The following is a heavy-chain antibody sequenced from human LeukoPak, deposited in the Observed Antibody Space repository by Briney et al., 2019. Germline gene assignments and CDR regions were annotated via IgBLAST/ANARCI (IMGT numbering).Heavy chain of an antibody. Sequence: SETLSLTCAVSGGSFSDYSWNWIRQPPGKGLEWIGEINHSGSTNYSPSIKSRVTISIDTSKNQFSLKLSSVTAADTAVYYCAGAPGYYYYYMDVWGKGTTVTVSS. J-gene: IGHJ6*03. CDR3: AGAPGYYYYYMDV. D-gene: IGHD1-14*01. CDR2: INHSGST. CDR1: GGSFSDYS. V-gene: IGHV4-34*01.